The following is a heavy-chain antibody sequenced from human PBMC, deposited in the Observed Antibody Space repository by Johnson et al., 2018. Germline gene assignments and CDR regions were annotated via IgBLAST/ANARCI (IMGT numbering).Heavy chain of an antibody. J-gene: IGHJ6*02. CDR2: INAGNGNT. CDR3: ARDKGNFWSGSNYYYYYGMDV. D-gene: IGHD3-3*01. Sequence: VKLQESGAEVKKSGASVKVSGKACGYTFTSYAIHWVRQAPGQRLAWMGWINAGNGNTKYSQNFQGIVIITTETSATTAYMEVSSLRSEDTAVYYCARDKGNFWSGSNYYYYYGMDVWGQGTTVTVSS. CDR1: GYTFTSYA. V-gene: IGHV1-3*01.